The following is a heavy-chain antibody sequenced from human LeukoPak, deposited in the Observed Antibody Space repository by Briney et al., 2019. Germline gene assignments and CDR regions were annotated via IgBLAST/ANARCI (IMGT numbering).Heavy chain of an antibody. D-gene: IGHD2-21*01. Sequence: GGSLRLSCAASGFTFRNYWMNWVRQAPGKGLEWVAFIRYDGSNKYYADSVKGRFTISRDNSKNTLYLQMNSLRSEDTAVYYCARDPYSNNYFDYWGQGTLVTVSS. CDR1: GFTFRNYW. CDR2: IRYDGSNK. V-gene: IGHV3-30*02. J-gene: IGHJ4*02. CDR3: ARDPYSNNYFDY.